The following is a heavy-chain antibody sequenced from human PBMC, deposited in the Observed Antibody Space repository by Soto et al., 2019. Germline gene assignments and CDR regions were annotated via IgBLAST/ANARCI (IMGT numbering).Heavy chain of an antibody. CDR3: ASQLGGDAFDI. CDR2: INPNSGGT. J-gene: IGHJ3*02. Sequence: GESLKISCKASGYTFTGYYMHWVRQAPGQGLEWMGWINPNSGGTNYAQKFQGWVTMTRDTSISTAYMELSRLRSDDTSVYYCASQLGGDAFDIWGQGTMVTVSS. CDR1: GYTFTGYY. V-gene: IGHV1-2*04. D-gene: IGHD7-27*01.